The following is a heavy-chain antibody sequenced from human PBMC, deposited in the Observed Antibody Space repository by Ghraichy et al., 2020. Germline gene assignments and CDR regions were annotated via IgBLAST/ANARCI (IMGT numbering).Heavy chain of an antibody. Sequence: GGSLRLSCAASGFTFSSYSMNWVRQAPGKGLEWVSSISSSSSYIYYADSVKGRFTISRDNAKNSLYLQMNSLRAEDTAVYYCARDLMVRGVIITELRPFDYWGQGTLVTVSS. CDR1: GFTFSSYS. J-gene: IGHJ4*02. D-gene: IGHD3-10*01. CDR3: ARDLMVRGVIITELRPFDY. V-gene: IGHV3-21*01. CDR2: ISSSSSYI.